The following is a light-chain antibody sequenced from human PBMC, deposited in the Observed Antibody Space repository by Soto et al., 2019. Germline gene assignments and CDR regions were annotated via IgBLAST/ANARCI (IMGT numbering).Light chain of an antibody. J-gene: IGLJ3*02. Sequence: QSVLTQPPSASGTPGQRVTISCSGSSSNIGSNTVNWYQQLPGTAPKHLIFSNNQRPSGVPDRFSGSKSGTSASLAISGLQPEDEADYYCAAWDDSLSWVFGGGTKDTVL. CDR2: SNN. CDR3: AAWDDSLSWV. CDR1: SSNIGSNT. V-gene: IGLV1-44*01.